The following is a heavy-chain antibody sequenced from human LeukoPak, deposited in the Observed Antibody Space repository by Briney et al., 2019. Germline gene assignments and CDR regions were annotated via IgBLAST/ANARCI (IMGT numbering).Heavy chain of an antibody. CDR1: GFSFSSYS. CDR2: ISYDGSNK. J-gene: IGHJ4*02. CDR3: ARESSNYYDSSGPFRGFDY. V-gene: IGHV3-30*03. D-gene: IGHD3-22*01. Sequence: GGSVRLSCAASGFSFSSYSMNWVRQAPGKGLEWVAVISYDGSNKYYADSVKGRFTISRDNSKNTLYLQMNSLRAEDTAVYYCARESSNYYDSSGPFRGFDYWGQGTLVTVSS.